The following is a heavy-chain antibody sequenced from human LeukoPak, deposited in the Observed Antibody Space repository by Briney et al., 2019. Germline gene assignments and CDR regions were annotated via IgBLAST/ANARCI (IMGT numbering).Heavy chain of an antibody. J-gene: IGHJ4*02. CDR1: GFTFSSYW. CDR3: ARGYYYGSGSPFDY. CDR2: IKQDGSEK. Sequence: PGGSLRLSCAASGFTFSSYWMSWVRQAPGKGLEWVANIKQDGSEKYYVDSVKGRFTISRDNAKNSLYLQMNSLRAEDTAVYYCARGYYYGSGSPFDYWGQGTLVTVSS. V-gene: IGHV3-7*01. D-gene: IGHD3-10*01.